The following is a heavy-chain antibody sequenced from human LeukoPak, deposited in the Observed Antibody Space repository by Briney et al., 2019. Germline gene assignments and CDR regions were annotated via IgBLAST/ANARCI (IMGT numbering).Heavy chain of an antibody. Sequence: GASVKVSFKASGYTFTSYGISWVRQAPGQGLEWMGWISAYNGNTNYAQKLQGRVTMTTDTSTSTAYMELRSLRSDDTAVYYCARFYSSSWYDYYYYYMDVWGKGTTVTVSS. CDR1: GYTFTSYG. CDR2: ISAYNGNT. CDR3: ARFYSSSWYDYYYYYMDV. J-gene: IGHJ6*03. D-gene: IGHD6-13*01. V-gene: IGHV1-18*01.